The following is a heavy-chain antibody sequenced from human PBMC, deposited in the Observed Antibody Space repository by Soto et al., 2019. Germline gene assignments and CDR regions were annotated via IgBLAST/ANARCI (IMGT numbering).Heavy chain of an antibody. CDR2: ISNSGDNT. Sequence: EVQLLESGGGLVQPGGSLRLSCAASKFSFSTYAMSWVRQAPGKGLGWVSAISNSGDNTYYTESVKGRFTISRDNSKNTLHLQMNSLTADDTAVYYCAKGRGGDYGGSFDYWGQGTLVTVSS. J-gene: IGHJ4*02. V-gene: IGHV3-23*01. CDR1: KFSFSTYA. D-gene: IGHD4-17*01. CDR3: AKGRGGDYGGSFDY.